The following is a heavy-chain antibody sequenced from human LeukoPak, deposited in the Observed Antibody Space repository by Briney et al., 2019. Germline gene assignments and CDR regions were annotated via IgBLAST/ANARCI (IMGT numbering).Heavy chain of an antibody. CDR1: GFTFSSYS. V-gene: IGHV3-21*01. D-gene: IGHD4-17*01. J-gene: IGHJ6*02. CDR3: ARENYPTTVPTWSNGMDV. CDR2: ISSSSSYI. Sequence: GGSLRLSCAASGFTFSSYSMNWVRQAPGKGLEWVSSISSSSSYIYYADSVKGRFTISRDNAKNSLYLQMNSLRAEDTAVYYCARENYPTTVPTWSNGMDVWGQGTTVTVSS.